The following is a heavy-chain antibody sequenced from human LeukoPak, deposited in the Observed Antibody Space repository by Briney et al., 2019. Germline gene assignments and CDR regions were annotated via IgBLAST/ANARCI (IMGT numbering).Heavy chain of an antibody. Sequence: SETLSLTCAVYGGSFSGYYWSWVRQPPGKGLEWIGEINHSGSTNYNPSLKSRVTISVDTSKNQFSLKLSSVTAADTAVYYCARERCSSTSCRIDYWGQGTLVTVSS. CDR2: INHSGST. J-gene: IGHJ4*02. CDR1: GGSFSGYY. V-gene: IGHV4-34*01. CDR3: ARERCSSTSCRIDY. D-gene: IGHD2-2*01.